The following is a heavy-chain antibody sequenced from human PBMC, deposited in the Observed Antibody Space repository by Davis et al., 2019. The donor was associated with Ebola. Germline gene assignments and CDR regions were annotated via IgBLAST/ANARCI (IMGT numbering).Heavy chain of an antibody. CDR3: ARGRRAAAGGMDYYYGMDV. Sequence: AASVKVSCKTSGYTFSSYDINWVRQATGQGLEWVGWMNPDSGNTGYAQKFQGRVTMTRNTSISTAYMELSSLRFEDTAVYYCARGRRAAAGGMDYYYGMDVWGQGTPVTVSS. D-gene: IGHD6-13*01. V-gene: IGHV1-8*01. CDR1: GYTFSSYD. J-gene: IGHJ6*02. CDR2: MNPDSGNT.